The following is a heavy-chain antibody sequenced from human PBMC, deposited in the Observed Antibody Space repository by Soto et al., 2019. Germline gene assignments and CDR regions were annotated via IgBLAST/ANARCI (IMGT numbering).Heavy chain of an antibody. CDR1: GFTFSSYV. Sequence: QLLESGGGLVHPGGSLRLSCAASGFTFSSYVMHWVRQAPGKGLEWVSTIIVSGGSTYYADSVKGRFTISRDNSKKMLYLQMNSPRAEDTALYYCAKENGETRGAFPVYFYYGLDVWGQGTAVTVSS. CDR3: AKENGETRGAFPVYFYYGLDV. V-gene: IGHV3-23*01. D-gene: IGHD2-21*01. CDR2: IIVSGGST. J-gene: IGHJ6*02.